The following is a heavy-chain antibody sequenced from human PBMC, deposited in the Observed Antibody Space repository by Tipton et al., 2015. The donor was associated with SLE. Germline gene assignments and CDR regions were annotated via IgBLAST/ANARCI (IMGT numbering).Heavy chain of an antibody. Sequence: TLSLTCTVSGDSINSYYWGWIRQAPGKGLEWIGSIYYSGSTFYNPSLKSRVTISMETSKNQFSLHVTSVTAADTALYYCAREASSSWGFDYWGQGTLVTVSS. J-gene: IGHJ4*02. D-gene: IGHD6-19*01. CDR2: IYYSGST. CDR1: GDSINSYY. CDR3: AREASSSWGFDY. V-gene: IGHV4-39*07.